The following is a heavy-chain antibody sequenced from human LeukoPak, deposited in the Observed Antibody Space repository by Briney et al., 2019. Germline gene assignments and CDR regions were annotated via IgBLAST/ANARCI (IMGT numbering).Heavy chain of an antibody. CDR2: MNPNSGNT. V-gene: IGHV1-8*01. CDR3: ASGYYGMDV. CDR1: AYTVTSYD. J-gene: IGHJ6*02. Sequence: ASVKVSCKASAYTVTSYDINWVRQATGQGVEWMGWMNPNSGNTGYAQKFQGGVTMTRNTSISTAYTELSSLRSEDTAVYYCASGYYGMDVWGQGTTVTVSS.